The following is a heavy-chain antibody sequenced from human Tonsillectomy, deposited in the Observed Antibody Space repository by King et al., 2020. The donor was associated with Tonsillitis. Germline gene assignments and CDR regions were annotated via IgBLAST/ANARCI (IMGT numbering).Heavy chain of an antibody. CDR1: GYSFTSNW. J-gene: IGHJ4*02. D-gene: IGHD3-22*01. Sequence: VQLVQSGAEVKKPGESLRISCKGSGYSFTSNWISWVRQMSGKGLEWMGRIVPSDSYTNYSPSFQGHVTISADKSISTAYLQWSSLKASDTAMYYSASGGYSVDYWGQGTLVTVSS. V-gene: IGHV5-10-1*03. CDR2: IVPSDSYT. CDR3: ASGGYSVDY.